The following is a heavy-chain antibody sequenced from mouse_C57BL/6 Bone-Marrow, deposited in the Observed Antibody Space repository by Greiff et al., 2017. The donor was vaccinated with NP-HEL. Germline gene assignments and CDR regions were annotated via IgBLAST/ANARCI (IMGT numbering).Heavy chain of an antibody. V-gene: IGHV1-15*01. CDR1: GYTFTDYE. J-gene: IGHJ4*01. CDR2: IDPETGGT. CDR3: TRDSSGYLGYAMDY. Sequence: VQLQQSGAELVRPGASVTLSCKASGYTFTDYEMHWVKQTPVHGLEWIGAIDPETGGTAYNQKFKGKAILTADKSSSTAYMELRSLTSEDSAVYYCTRDSSGYLGYAMDYWGQGTSVTVSS. D-gene: IGHD3-2*02.